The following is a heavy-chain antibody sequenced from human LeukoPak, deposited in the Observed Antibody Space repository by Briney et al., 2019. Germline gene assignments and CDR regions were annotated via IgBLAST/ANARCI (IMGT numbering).Heavy chain of an antibody. J-gene: IGHJ4*02. V-gene: IGHV1-2*02. CDR3: ARPYSSGWYGRSFDY. D-gene: IGHD6-19*01. CDR2: INPNSGGT. CDR1: GYTFTGYF. Sequence: GASVKVSCKASGYTFTGYFMHWVRQAPGQGLEWMGWINPNSGGTNYAQQFQGRVTMTRDTSISTAYMELSRLRSDDTAVYYCARPYSSGWYGRSFDYWGQGTLVTVSS.